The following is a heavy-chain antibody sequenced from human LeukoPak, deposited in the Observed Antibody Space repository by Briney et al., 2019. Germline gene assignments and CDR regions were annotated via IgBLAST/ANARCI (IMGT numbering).Heavy chain of an antibody. D-gene: IGHD6-13*01. CDR2: INHSGST. CDR1: GGSFSGYY. Sequence: SETLSLTCAVYGGSFSGYYWSWIRQPPGKGLGWIGEINHSGSTNYNPSLKSRVTISVDTSKNQFSLKLSSVTAADTAVYYCARHTVVYSRRGWFDPWGQGTLVTVSS. J-gene: IGHJ5*02. V-gene: IGHV4-34*01. CDR3: ARHTVVYSRRGWFDP.